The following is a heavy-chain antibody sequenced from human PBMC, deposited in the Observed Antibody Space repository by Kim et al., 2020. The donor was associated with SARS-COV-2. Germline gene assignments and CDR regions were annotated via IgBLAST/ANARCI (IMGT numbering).Heavy chain of an antibody. J-gene: IGHJ5*02. Sequence: SETLSLTCTVSGGSVNYRTYYWGWIRQPPGKGLEWIGTIYDSGSTYYNPSLKSRVTISVDTSRNQFSLKLTSVTAADTAVYYATSGYCTGGVRYTEANWFDPWGQGTLVTVSS. CDR1: GGSVNYRTYY. CDR2: IYDSGST. CDR3: TSGYCTGGVRYTEANWFDP. V-gene: IGHV4-39*01. D-gene: IGHD2-8*02.